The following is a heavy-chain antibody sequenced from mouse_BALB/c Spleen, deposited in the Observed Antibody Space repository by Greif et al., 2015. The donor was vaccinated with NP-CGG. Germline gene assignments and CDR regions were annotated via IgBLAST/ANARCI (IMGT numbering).Heavy chain of an antibody. Sequence: LQESGAELARPGASVKLSCKASGYTFTDYYINWVKQRTGQGHEWIGEIYPGSGNTYYNEKFKGKVTLTADKSSSTAYMQLSSLTSEDSAVYFCARDSRYFDVWGAGTTVTVSS. CDR3: ARDSRYFDV. J-gene: IGHJ1*01. V-gene: IGHV1-77*01. CDR2: IYPGSGNT. CDR1: GYTFTDYY.